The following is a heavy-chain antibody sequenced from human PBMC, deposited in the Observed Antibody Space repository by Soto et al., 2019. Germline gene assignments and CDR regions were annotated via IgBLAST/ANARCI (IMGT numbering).Heavy chain of an antibody. Sequence: QVQLVQSGAEVKKPGASVKVSCKASGYTFTSYGISWVRQAPGQGLEWMGWISAYNGNSNYAQKLQGRVTMTTDTSMSTAYMELRSLRSDDTAVYYCARAGKMRVVAHYYGMDVWGQGTTVTVSS. CDR3: ARAGKMRVVAHYYGMDV. D-gene: IGHD3-3*01. CDR1: GYTFTSYG. CDR2: ISAYNGNS. J-gene: IGHJ6*02. V-gene: IGHV1-18*01.